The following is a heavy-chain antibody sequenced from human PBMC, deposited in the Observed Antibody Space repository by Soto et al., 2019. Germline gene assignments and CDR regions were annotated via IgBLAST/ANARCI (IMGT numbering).Heavy chain of an antibody. CDR3: LITTSAIGI. J-gene: IGHJ3*02. Sequence: EVQLVESGGGLVQPGESLRLSCAASGFTLRDYWMNWVRQAPGKGLELVANIKQDGSEKNYVDSVKGRFTISRDNAKNSLYLQMNSLRVEDTSVYYCLITTSAIGIWGRGTMVIVSS. CDR2: IKQDGSEK. CDR1: GFTLRDYW. D-gene: IGHD3-22*01. V-gene: IGHV3-7*01.